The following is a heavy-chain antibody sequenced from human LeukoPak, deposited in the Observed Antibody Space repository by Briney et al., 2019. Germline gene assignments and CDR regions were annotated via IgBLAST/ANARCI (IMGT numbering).Heavy chain of an antibody. CDR2: ISYDGSNK. Sequence: PGGSLRLSCAASGFTFSSYGMHWVRQAPGKGLEWVAVISYDGSNKYYADSVKGRFTISRDNSKNTLYLQMNSLRAEDTAVYYCARIGAGADYWGQGTLVTVSS. J-gene: IGHJ4*02. D-gene: IGHD3-10*01. CDR1: GFTFSSYG. CDR3: ARIGAGADY. V-gene: IGHV3-30*03.